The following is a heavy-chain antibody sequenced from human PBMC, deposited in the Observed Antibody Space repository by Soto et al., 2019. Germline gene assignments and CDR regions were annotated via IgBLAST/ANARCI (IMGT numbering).Heavy chain of an antibody. Sequence: ASVKVSCKASGGTFSSYAISWVRQAPGQGLEWMGGIIPIFGTSNYAQKFQGRVTITADESTSTAYMELSSLRSEDTAVYYCARVSDTAMGHFDYWGQGTLVTVSS. CDR1: GGTFSSYA. CDR2: IIPIFGTS. CDR3: ARVSDTAMGHFDY. J-gene: IGHJ4*02. D-gene: IGHD5-18*01. V-gene: IGHV1-69*13.